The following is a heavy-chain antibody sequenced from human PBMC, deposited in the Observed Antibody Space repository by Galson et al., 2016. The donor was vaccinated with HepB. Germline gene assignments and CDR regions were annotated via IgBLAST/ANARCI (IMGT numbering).Heavy chain of an antibody. J-gene: IGHJ4*02. CDR1: GYSFTSNR. CDR3: ATARPSLAFDH. Sequence: QSGAEVKKPGESLKIFCKGSGYSFTSNRIGWVRQMPGKGLEWMGIMYPGDSDTRYSPSFQGQVTISADKSINTAYLQWNSLKASDTAIYYCATARPSLAFDHWGQGTLVTVSS. V-gene: IGHV5-51*01. CDR2: MYPGDSDT. D-gene: IGHD6-13*01.